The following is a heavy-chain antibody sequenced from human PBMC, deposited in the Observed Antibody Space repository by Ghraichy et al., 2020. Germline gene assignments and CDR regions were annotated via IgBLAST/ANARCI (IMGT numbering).Heavy chain of an antibody. CDR1: GFSFSRHS. Sequence: GGSLRLSCAASGFSFSRHSMNWVRQALGKGLEWLSYIDTTSTTIYYADSVKGRFTISRDNAKNSLYLQMNSLRDEDTAVYYCARDLGARSYASAFDIWGQGTMVTVSS. J-gene: IGHJ3*02. D-gene: IGHD3-16*01. CDR2: IDTTSTTI. V-gene: IGHV3-48*02. CDR3: ARDLGARSYASAFDI.